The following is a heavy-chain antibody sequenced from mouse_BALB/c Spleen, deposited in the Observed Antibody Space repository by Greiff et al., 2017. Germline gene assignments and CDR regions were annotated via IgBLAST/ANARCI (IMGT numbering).Heavy chain of an antibody. CDR1: GYSFTGYF. V-gene: IGHV1-20*02. CDR3: ARSGLRREGAWFAY. Sequence: EVQLVESGPELVKPGASVKISCKASGYSFTGYFMNWVMQSHGKSLEWIGRINPYNGDTFYNQKFKGKATLTVDKSSSTAHMELRSLASEDSAVYYCARSGLRREGAWFAYWGQGTLVTVSA. J-gene: IGHJ3*01. D-gene: IGHD2-2*01. CDR2: INPYNGDT.